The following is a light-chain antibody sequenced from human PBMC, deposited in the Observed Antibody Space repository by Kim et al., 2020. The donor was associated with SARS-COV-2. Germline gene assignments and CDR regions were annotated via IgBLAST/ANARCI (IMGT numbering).Light chain of an antibody. Sequence: GRTVTITGTRSGGSLAGNYVQWYQQRPGSAPTTVIYEDNQRPSGVPDRFSGSIDRSSNSASLTISGLKTEDEADYYCQSYDSSNVVFGGGTQLTVL. CDR1: GGSLAGNY. CDR3: QSYDSSNVV. V-gene: IGLV6-57*03. J-gene: IGLJ2*01. CDR2: EDN.